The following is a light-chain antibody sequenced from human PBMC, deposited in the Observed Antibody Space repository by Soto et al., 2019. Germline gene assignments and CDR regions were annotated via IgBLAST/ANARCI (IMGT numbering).Light chain of an antibody. CDR3: SSYTSSSTV. V-gene: IGLV2-14*01. J-gene: IGLJ1*01. Sequence: QSALTQPASVSGSPGQSITISCTGTSSDVGGYNYVSWYQQHPGKAPKLMIYEVSNRPSGVSNRFSGSKSGNTASLTISGLQAEDEDDYYCSSYTSSSTVFGTGTKVTVL. CDR2: EVS. CDR1: SSDVGGYNY.